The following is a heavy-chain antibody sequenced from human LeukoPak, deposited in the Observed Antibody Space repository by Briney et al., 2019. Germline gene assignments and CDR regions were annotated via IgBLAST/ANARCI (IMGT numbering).Heavy chain of an antibody. V-gene: IGHV1-46*01. Sequence: ASVKVSCKASGYTFTSYYMHWVRQAPGQGLEWMGIINPSGGSTSYAQKFQGRVTMTRDTSTSTVYMELSSLRSEDPAVYYCARSVGATPHFDYWGQGTLVTVSS. J-gene: IGHJ4*02. CDR1: GYTFTSYY. D-gene: IGHD1-26*01. CDR2: INPSGGST. CDR3: ARSVGATPHFDY.